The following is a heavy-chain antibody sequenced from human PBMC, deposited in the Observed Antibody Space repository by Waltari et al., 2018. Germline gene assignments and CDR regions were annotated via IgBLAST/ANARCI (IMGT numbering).Heavy chain of an antibody. V-gene: IGHV4-59*01. CDR3: ARVIRVVVVPAAIDWFDP. Sequence: QVQLQESGPGLVKPSETLSLTCTVSGGSISSYYWSWIRQPPGKGLEWIGYIYYSGSTNYNPSRKSRVTISVDTSKNQFSLKLSSVTAADTAVYYCARVIRVVVVPAAIDWFDPWGQGTLVTVSS. CDR1: GGSISSYY. D-gene: IGHD2-2*01. J-gene: IGHJ5*02. CDR2: IYYSGST.